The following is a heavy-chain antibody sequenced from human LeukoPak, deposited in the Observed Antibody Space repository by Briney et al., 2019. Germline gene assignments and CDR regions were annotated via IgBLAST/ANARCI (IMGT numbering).Heavy chain of an antibody. V-gene: IGHV4-4*02. CDR2: IYHSGST. J-gene: IGHJ6*04. Sequence: PSETLSLTCAVSGGSISSSNWWSWVRRPPGKGLEWIGEIYHSGSTNYNPSLKSRVTISVDKSKNQFSLKLSSVTAADTAVYYCARVVRQQLPHKLDYYYGMDVWGKGTTVTVSS. CDR3: ARVVRQQLPHKLDYYYGMDV. CDR1: GGSISSSNW. D-gene: IGHD6-13*01.